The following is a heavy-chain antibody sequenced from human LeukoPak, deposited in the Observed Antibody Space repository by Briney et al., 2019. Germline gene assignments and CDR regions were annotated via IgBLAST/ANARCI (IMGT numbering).Heavy chain of an antibody. V-gene: IGHV5-51*01. D-gene: IGHD3-10*01. CDR2: IFPGDSDT. J-gene: IGHJ4*02. Sequence: GESLKISCKASGYNFNSYLIAWVRQMPGKGLEWMGIIFPGDSDTRYSPSFQGQVTISVDESVSNAYLQWSSLKASDTAMYYCARHSRSGMVRTIDHWGQGTLVTVSS. CDR3: ARHSRSGMVRTIDH. CDR1: GYNFNSYL.